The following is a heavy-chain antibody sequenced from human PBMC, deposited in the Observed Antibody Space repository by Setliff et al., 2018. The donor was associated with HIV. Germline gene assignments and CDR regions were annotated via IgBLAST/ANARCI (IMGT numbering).Heavy chain of an antibody. V-gene: IGHV1-2*02. CDR3: ARVPSRYCSPITCPFFFDY. D-gene: IGHD2-15*01. CDR2: INPRSGGT. CDR1: GYSFTDHY. Sequence: ASVKVSCKASGYSFTDHYMHWVRQAPGQGLEWMGWINPRSGGTNYAQKFQGTVTVTRDTSINTAYMEMSRLRSDDTAVYYCARVPSRYCSPITCPFFFDYWGQGTLVTVSS. J-gene: IGHJ4*02.